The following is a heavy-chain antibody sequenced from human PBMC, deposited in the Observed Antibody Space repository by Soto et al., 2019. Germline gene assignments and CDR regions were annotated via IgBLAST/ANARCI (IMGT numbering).Heavy chain of an antibody. D-gene: IGHD3-22*01. CDR3: TRDLDTRGSAPKSEY. CDR2: INRGGDDT. Sequence: EVQLVESGGGLVQPGESLRLSCSGSGFTFGADWMTWVRQAAGKELEWVANINRGGDDTYYMDSVKGRFTISRDNSRNSLFLQMNSLRAEDTAVYYCTRDLDTRGSAPKSEYWGQGTLVTVSS. V-gene: IGHV3-7*03. J-gene: IGHJ4*02. CDR1: GFTFGADW.